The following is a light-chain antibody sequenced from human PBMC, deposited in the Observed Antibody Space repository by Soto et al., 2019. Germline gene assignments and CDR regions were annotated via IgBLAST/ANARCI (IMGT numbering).Light chain of an antibody. CDR3: SSYTSSSTPLI. Sequence: QSVLTQPASVSGSPGQSITISCTGTSSDVGGYNYVSWYQQHPGKAPKLMIYDVSNRPSGVSNRFSGSKSGNTASLTISGLQAEDEADYYFSSYTSSSTPLIFGTGTKLTVL. CDR1: SSDVGGYNY. V-gene: IGLV2-14*01. J-gene: IGLJ1*01. CDR2: DVS.